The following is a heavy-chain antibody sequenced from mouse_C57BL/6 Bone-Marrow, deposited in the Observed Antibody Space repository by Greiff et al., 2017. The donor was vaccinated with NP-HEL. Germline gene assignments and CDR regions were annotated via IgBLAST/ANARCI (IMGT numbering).Heavy chain of an antibody. CDR2: IYPGSGNT. Sequence: VQLKESGPELVKPGASVKISCKASGYSFTSYYIHWVKQRPGQGLEWIGWIYPGSGNTKYNEKFKGKATLTADTSSSTAYMQLSSLTSEDSAVYYCARRGTGYFDYWGQGTTLTVSS. J-gene: IGHJ2*01. V-gene: IGHV1-66*01. D-gene: IGHD4-1*01. CDR3: ARRGTGYFDY. CDR1: GYSFTSYY.